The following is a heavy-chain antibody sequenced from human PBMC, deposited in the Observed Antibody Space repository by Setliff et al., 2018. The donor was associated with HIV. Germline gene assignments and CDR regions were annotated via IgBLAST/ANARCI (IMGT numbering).Heavy chain of an antibody. D-gene: IGHD6-19*01. Sequence: SVKVSCKSSGGTFSSYGVTWVRQAPGQGLEWMGGVIPLFGTEKVAQKFQGRVTITADESTNTAYMELSSLRSEDTAIYYCARPAVLISTDYYYYMDVWGQGTTVTAP. CDR3: ARPAVLISTDYYYYMDV. CDR2: VIPLFGTE. CDR1: GGTFSSYG. V-gene: IGHV1-69*13. J-gene: IGHJ6*02.